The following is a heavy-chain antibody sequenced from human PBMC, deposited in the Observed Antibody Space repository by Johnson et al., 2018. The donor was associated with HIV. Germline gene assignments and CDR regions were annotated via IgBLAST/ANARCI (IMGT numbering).Heavy chain of an antibody. CDR3: ARRSWAFDAFDI. J-gene: IGHJ3*02. CDR2: MWYAGSNR. V-gene: IGHV3-33*01. Sequence: QVLLVESGGGVVQPGRSLRLSCAASGFTFSTYGMHWVRQAPGKGLEWVAVMWYAGSNRYYADSVKGRFTISRDNSKNTLYLQMNSLRAEDTAVYYCARRSWAFDAFDIWGQGTMVTVSS. CDR1: GFTFSTYG. D-gene: IGHD1-26*01.